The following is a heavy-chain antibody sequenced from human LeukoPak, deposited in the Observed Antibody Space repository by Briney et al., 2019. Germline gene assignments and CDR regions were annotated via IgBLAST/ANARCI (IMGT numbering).Heavy chain of an antibody. V-gene: IGHV3-23*01. CDR3: AKGSRGYTNYYFDY. CDR1: GFSFSGYA. J-gene: IGHJ4*02. CDR2: ISGSGAST. Sequence: PGGSLRLSCASSGFSFSGYAMIWVRQAPGKGLELVSTISGSGASTFYADSVRGRFITSKDIPSNIVYLQMNSLRAEDTAVYYCAKGSRGYTNYYFDYWGQGTLVTASS. D-gene: IGHD2-2*02.